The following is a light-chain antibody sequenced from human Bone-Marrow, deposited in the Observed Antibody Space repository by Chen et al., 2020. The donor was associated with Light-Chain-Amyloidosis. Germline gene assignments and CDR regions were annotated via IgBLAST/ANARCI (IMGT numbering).Light chain of an antibody. J-gene: IGKJ1*01. CDR1: QSLLPGNGYNY. CDR2: LGS. CDR3: METLQTPWT. V-gene: IGKV2-28*01. Sequence: DIVMTQSPLSLPVTPGEPASISCRSSQSLLPGNGYNYLDWYLQKPGQSPQLLIYLGSNRASGVPDRFSGSGSGTDFTLNINRVEAEDVGVYYCMETLQTPWTFGQGTKVEIK.